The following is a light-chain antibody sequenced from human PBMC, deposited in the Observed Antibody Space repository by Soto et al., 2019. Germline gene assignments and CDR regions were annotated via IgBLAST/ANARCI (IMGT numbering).Light chain of an antibody. V-gene: IGKV3-20*01. Sequence: EIVLTQSPGTLSLSPGERATLYCRASQSVSSTYLAWYQQKPGQAPRLLVDGAPSRATGIPDRFSGSGSGTDFTLTISRLEPEDFAVYYWQQYGSSPPYTVGQGTKLEIK. CDR3: QQYGSSPPYT. CDR2: GAP. J-gene: IGKJ2*01. CDR1: QSVSSTY.